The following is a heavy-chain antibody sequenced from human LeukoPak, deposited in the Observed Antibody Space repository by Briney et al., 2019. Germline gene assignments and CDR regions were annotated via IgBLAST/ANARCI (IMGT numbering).Heavy chain of an antibody. Sequence: SETLSLTCAVSGGSISSSNWWSWVRQPPGKGLEWIGEIYHRGSTNYNPSLKSRVTISLDKSKNQFSLKLSSVTAADTAVYYCARVDPGWYFDLWGRGTLVTVSS. CDR3: ARVDPGWYFDL. J-gene: IGHJ2*01. CDR2: IYHRGST. CDR1: GGSISSSNW. V-gene: IGHV4-4*02.